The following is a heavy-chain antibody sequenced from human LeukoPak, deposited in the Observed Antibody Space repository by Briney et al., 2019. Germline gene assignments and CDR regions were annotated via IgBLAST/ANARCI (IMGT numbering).Heavy chain of an antibody. CDR2: IDPSDSYA. J-gene: IGHJ4*02. D-gene: IGHD6-19*01. V-gene: IGHV5-10-1*01. CDR1: GYSFTSYW. Sequence: GESLKISCKGSGYSFTSYWISWVRQMPGKGLEWMGRIDPSDSYANYSPSFQGHVTISADKSISTAYLQWSSLKASDTAMYYCARFNVAGISHFDYWGQGTLVTVSS. CDR3: ARFNVAGISHFDY.